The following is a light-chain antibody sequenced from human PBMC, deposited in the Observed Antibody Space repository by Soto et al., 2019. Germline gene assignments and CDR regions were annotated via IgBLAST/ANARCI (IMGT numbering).Light chain of an antibody. CDR2: GAS. V-gene: IGKV3D-20*02. Sequence: EVVVTQSPGTLSLSPGERATLSCRASQSISNNHLGWYQQKPGQAPRLLIYGASSRATGIPDRFSGSGSGTDFTLTISSLEPEDFAVYYCQQRSNWPLTFGGGTKVDI. CDR1: QSISNNH. J-gene: IGKJ4*01. CDR3: QQRSNWPLT.